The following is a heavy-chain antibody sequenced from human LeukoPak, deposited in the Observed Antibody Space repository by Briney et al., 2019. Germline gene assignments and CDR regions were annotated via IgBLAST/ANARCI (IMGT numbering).Heavy chain of an antibody. V-gene: IGHV3-73*01. CDR2: ITSTYAT. CDR1: AFTFSASP. CDR3: ARAGWFDP. Sequence: TGGSLRLSCTASAFTFSASPMHWVRQASGKGLEWVGRITSTYATAYAASVKGRFTISRDDSKSTTYLQMNSLETEDTAVYYCARAGWFDPWGQGTLVTVSS. J-gene: IGHJ5*02.